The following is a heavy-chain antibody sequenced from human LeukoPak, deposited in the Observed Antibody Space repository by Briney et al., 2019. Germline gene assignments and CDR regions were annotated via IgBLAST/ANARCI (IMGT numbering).Heavy chain of an antibody. J-gene: IGHJ4*02. CDR1: GFTFSSFG. CDR3: ATGTETSGHYDFWSGYYPRFDY. D-gene: IGHD3-3*01. CDR2: IWYDGSNK. V-gene: IGHV3-33*01. Sequence: PGGSLRSSCAASGFTFSSFGMPWVRQAPGKGLEWVAVIWYDGSNKYYADSVKGRFTISRDNSKNTLYLQMNSLRAEDAAVYYCATGTETSGHYDFWSGYYPRFDYWGQGTLVTVSS.